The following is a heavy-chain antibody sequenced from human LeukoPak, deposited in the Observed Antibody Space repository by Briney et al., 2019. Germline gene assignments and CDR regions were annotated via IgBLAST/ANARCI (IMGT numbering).Heavy chain of an antibody. V-gene: IGHV3-9*01. Sequence: QAGGSLRLSCAASGFTFDDYAMHWVRQAPGKGLEWVSGISWNSGSIGYADSVKGRFTISRDNAKNSLYLQMNSLRAEDTALYYCAKDPNQQWLVCGAGYYFDYWGQGTLVTVSS. CDR1: GFTFDDYA. CDR3: AKDPNQQWLVCGAGYYFDY. CDR2: ISWNSGSI. J-gene: IGHJ4*02. D-gene: IGHD6-19*01.